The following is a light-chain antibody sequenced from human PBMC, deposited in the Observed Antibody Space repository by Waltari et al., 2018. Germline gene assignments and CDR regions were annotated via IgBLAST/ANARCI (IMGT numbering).Light chain of an antibody. V-gene: IGLV2-14*03. CDR2: DVS. CDR3: SSYISSSTLEL. J-gene: IGLJ2*01. CDR1: SIDVGTYNS. Sequence: QSALTQPASVSGSPGQSITISCTVTSIDVGTYNSVSWYQQPPGKAPKLMIFDVSIRPVGVSNRFYGSKSGNTASLTISGLQAEDESDYYCSSYISSSTLELFGGGTSLTVL.